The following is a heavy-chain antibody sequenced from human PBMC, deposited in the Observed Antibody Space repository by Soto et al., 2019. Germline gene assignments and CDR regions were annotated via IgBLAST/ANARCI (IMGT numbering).Heavy chain of an antibody. CDR1: AFSLRNARMG. CDR3: ARSLYVDYVHWYFDL. V-gene: IGHV2-26*01. J-gene: IGHJ2*01. D-gene: IGHD4-17*01. CDR2: IFSNDAK. Sequence: QVTLKESAPVLVKPTETLTLTCTVSAFSLRNARMGVSWIRQSPGKALEWLAHIFSNDAKSYSPSRKSRLAISRVTSKSQVVLTMTNVAPVDTATYYCARSLYVDYVHWYFDLWGRGTLVTVSS.